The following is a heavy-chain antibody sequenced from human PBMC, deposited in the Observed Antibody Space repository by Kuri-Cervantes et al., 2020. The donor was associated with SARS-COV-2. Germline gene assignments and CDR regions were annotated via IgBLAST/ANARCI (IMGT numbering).Heavy chain of an antibody. CDR3: AREGLASPIYWYFDL. V-gene: IGHV3-23*01. CDR2: ISGSGGST. Sequence: GGSLRLSCAASGFTFSSYAMSWVRQAPGKGLEWVSAISGSGGSTYYADSVKGRFTISRDNSKNTLYLQMNSLGAEDTAVYYCAREGLASPIYWYFDLWGRGTLVTVSS. D-gene: IGHD3-16*01. CDR1: GFTFSSYA. J-gene: IGHJ2*01.